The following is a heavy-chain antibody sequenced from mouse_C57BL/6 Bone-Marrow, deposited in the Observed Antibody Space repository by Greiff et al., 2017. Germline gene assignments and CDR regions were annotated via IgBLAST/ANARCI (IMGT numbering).Heavy chain of an antibody. CDR3: ARWGYGGY. V-gene: IGHV1-80*01. Sequence: QVQLQQSGAELVKPGASVKISCKASGYAISSYWMNWVKQRPGKGLEWIGQIYPGDGDTNYNGKFKGKATLTADTSSSTAYMQLSCLPAEYSAVYFCARWGYGGYWGQGTTLTVSS. CDR1: GYAISSYW. D-gene: IGHD1-2*01. CDR2: IYPGDGDT. J-gene: IGHJ2*01.